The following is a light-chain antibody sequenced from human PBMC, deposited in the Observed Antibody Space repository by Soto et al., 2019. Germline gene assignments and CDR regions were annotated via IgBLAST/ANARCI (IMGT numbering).Light chain of an antibody. CDR1: SSNIGSNT. CDR3: AAWDDSLNGRV. J-gene: IGLJ2*01. V-gene: IGLV1-44*01. Sequence: QLVLTQPPSVSGTPGQRVTISCSGSSSNIGSNTVNWYQQFPGTAPRLLIYSNNQRPSGVPDRFSGSKSGTSASLAISGLQSEDEADYYCAAWDDSLNGRVFGGGTKLTVL. CDR2: SNN.